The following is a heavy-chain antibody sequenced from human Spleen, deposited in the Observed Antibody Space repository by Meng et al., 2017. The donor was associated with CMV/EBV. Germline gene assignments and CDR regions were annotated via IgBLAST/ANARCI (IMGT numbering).Heavy chain of an antibody. J-gene: IGHJ4*02. Sequence: SETLSLTCTVSGGSITGSNYYWGWIRQPPGKGLEWIGSVFYSGSTYYNSSLKSRVTISVARSKNQFSLMLTSVTAADSAVYYCARQREGYYDSSTYDKFDFWGQGTPVTVSS. CDR3: ARQREGYYDSSTYDKFDF. D-gene: IGHD3-22*01. CDR1: GGSITGSNYY. CDR2: VFYSGST. V-gene: IGHV4-39*07.